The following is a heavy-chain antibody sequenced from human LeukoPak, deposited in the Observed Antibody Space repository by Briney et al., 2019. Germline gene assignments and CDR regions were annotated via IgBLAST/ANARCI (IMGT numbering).Heavy chain of an antibody. D-gene: IGHD1-26*01. V-gene: IGHV4-39*07. Sequence: SETLSLTCTVSGGSISSSSYYWGWIRQPPGKGLEWTGSIYYSGSTYYNPSLKSRITISVDTSKNQFSLKLSSVTAADTAVYYCARVREPHAFDIWGQGTMVTVSS. CDR2: IYYSGST. J-gene: IGHJ3*02. CDR3: ARVREPHAFDI. CDR1: GGSISSSSYY.